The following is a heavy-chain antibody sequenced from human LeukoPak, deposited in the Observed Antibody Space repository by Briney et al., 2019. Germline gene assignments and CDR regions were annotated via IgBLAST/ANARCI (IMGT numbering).Heavy chain of an antibody. J-gene: IGHJ6*02. D-gene: IGHD3-3*01. Sequence: PSETLSLTCAVYGGSFSGYYWSWIRQPPGKGLEWIGENNHSGSTNYNPSLKSRVTISVDTSKNQFSLKLSSVTAADTAVYYCARASRLPITIFGVVNYYYGMDVWGQGTTVTVSS. CDR1: GGSFSGYY. V-gene: IGHV4-34*01. CDR2: NNHSGST. CDR3: ARASRLPITIFGVVNYYYGMDV.